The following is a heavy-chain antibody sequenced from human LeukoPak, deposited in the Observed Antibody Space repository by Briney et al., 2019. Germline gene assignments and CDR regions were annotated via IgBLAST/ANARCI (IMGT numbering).Heavy chain of an antibody. V-gene: IGHV4-30-2*01. CDR2: IYHSGST. CDR3: ARAPNGYCSSTSCDDAFDI. CDR1: GGPISSGGYS. J-gene: IGHJ3*02. D-gene: IGHD2-2*03. Sequence: SETLSLTCAVSGGPISSGGYSWSWIRQPPGKGLEWIGYIYHSGSTYYNPSLKSRVTISVDRSKNQFSLKLSSVTAADTAVYYCARAPNGYCSSTSCDDAFDIWGQGTMVTVSS.